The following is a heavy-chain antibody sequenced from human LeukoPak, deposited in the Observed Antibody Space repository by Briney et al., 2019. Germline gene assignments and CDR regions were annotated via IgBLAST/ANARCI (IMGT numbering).Heavy chain of an antibody. V-gene: IGHV3-30*18. D-gene: IGHD1-26*01. CDR1: GFTFSSYG. CDR2: ISYDGSNK. Sequence: GGSLRLSCAASGFTFSSYGMHWVRQAPGKGLEWVAVISYDGSNKYYADSVKGRFTISRDNSKNTLYLQMNSLRAEDTVVYYCAKEWELLWGQGTLVTVSS. J-gene: IGHJ4*02. CDR3: AKEWELL.